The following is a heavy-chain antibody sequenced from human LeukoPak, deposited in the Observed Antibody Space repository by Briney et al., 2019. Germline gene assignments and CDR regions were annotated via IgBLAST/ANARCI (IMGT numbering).Heavy chain of an antibody. CDR1: GGSFSGYY. V-gene: IGHV4-34*01. J-gene: IGHJ4*02. D-gene: IGHD2-2*01. CDR3: ARDWVVPAAIDY. CDR2: INHSGST. Sequence: PSETLSLTCAVYGGSFSGYYWSWIRQPPGKGLEWIGEINHSGSTNYNPSLKSRVTISVDTSKNQFSLKLSSVTAADTAVYYCARDWVVPAAIDYWGQGTLVTVSS.